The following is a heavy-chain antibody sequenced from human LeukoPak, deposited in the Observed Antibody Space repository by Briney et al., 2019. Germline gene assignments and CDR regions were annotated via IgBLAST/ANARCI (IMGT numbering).Heavy chain of an antibody. CDR3: ARETSQKGAHYMDV. CDR1: GYSISSGYY. Sequence: SETLSLTCSVSGYSISSGYYWGWIRQPPGKGLEWIGYIYYPGRTNYNPSLKSRITISVDTSKNQFSLKLSSVTAADTAVYYCARETSQKGAHYMDVWGKGTTVTISS. CDR2: IYYPGRT. D-gene: IGHD3-16*01. V-gene: IGHV4-61*01. J-gene: IGHJ6*03.